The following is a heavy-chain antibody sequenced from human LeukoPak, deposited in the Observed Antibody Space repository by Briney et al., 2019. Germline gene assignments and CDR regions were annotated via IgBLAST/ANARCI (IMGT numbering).Heavy chain of an antibody. CDR1: GGSISSYY. J-gene: IGHJ4*02. Sequence: SETLSLTCTVSGGSISSYYWSWIRQPPGKGLECIGYIYYSGSTNYNPSLKSRVTISVDTSKNQFSLKLSSVTAADTAVYYCAVVAATGWFDYWGQGTLVTVSS. D-gene: IGHD2-15*01. CDR3: AVVAATGWFDY. V-gene: IGHV4-59*01. CDR2: IYYSGST.